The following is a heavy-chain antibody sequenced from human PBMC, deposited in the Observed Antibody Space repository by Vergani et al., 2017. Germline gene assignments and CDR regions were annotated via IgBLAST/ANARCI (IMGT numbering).Heavy chain of an antibody. CDR1: GFSLNTRGVS. CDR3: VYRKTEGGTTGCFYPFYYYYYVDV. V-gene: IGHV2-5*04. CDR2: IYWNDDQ. D-gene: IGHD1-7*01. Sequence: QITLKESGPTLVKPTQTLTLTCTFSGFSLNTRGVSVAWIRQPPGKALDWLALIYWNDDQHYSPSLNNRVTITKDTSKNQVVLTMTNMDYVDTGTYYCVYRKTEGGTTGCFYPFYYYYYVDVGGKGTTVTVSS. J-gene: IGHJ6*03.